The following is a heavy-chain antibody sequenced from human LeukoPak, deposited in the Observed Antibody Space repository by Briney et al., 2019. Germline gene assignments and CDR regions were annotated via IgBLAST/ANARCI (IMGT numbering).Heavy chain of an antibody. CDR2: INGRGDDT. CDR1: SGFA. D-gene: IGHD6-19*01. CDR3: AKGHRSSSSFFDS. J-gene: IGHJ4*01. Sequence: AVGSLRLSCAAFSGFAMSWVRQAPGRGLEWVSAINGRGDDTYYPDSAKGRFTISRDNSNNTLYLQMNSLRAEDTAVYYCAKGHRSSSSFFDSWGHGIVVTVSS. V-gene: IGHV3-23*01.